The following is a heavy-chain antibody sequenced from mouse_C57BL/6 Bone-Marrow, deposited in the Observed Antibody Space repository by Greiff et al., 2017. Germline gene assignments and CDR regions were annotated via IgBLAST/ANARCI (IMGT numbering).Heavy chain of an antibody. CDR1: GFTFSDYY. J-gene: IGHJ1*03. CDR2: INYDGSST. Sequence: EVKLVESEGGLVQPGSSMKLSCTASGFTFSDYYMAWVRQVPEKGLEWVANINYDGSSTYYLDSLKSRFIISRDNAKNILYLQMSSLKSEDTATYYCARERGYYYGSRWYFDVWGTGTTVTVSS. CDR3: ARERGYYYGSRWYFDV. V-gene: IGHV5-16*01. D-gene: IGHD1-1*01.